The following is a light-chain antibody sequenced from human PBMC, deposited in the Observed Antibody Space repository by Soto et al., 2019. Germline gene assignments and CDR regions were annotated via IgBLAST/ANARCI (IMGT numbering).Light chain of an antibody. Sequence: EILITQSPATLSVSLGGRATLSCRASQSVNSNLAWYQHRPGQAPRLLIYQTSIRAAGIPARFSASGTGTDFTLTISDVQPEDFAVYYCHQRQSWPRTFGQGTKVDI. CDR1: QSVNSN. CDR3: HQRQSWPRT. CDR2: QTS. J-gene: IGKJ1*01. V-gene: IGKV3D-15*03.